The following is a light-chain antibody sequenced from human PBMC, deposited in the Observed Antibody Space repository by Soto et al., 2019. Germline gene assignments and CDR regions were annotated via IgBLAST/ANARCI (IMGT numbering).Light chain of an antibody. V-gene: IGLV2-14*01. CDR2: EVS. Sequence: QSALTQPASVSGSPGQSITISCTGTSSDVGAYNRVSWYQQHSGKAPKLMIYEVSNRPSGVSNRFSGSKSGNTASLTISGLQAEDEADYYCSSYTSSNVVFGGGTKVTVL. CDR3: SSYTSSNVV. J-gene: IGLJ2*01. CDR1: SSDVGAYNR.